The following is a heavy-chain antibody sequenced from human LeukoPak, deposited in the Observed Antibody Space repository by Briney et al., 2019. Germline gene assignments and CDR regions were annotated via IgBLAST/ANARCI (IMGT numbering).Heavy chain of an antibody. CDR1: GDSMGNYY. J-gene: IGHJ6*03. Sequence: SETLSLTCTVSGDSMGNYYWNWLRQPAGKGLEWIGRIRSDGTTYANPSLESAVTMSVDTSNNHISLGLSSATAADTAVYYCARSTGFYTTYYMDVWGKGTTVTVSS. V-gene: IGHV4-4*07. D-gene: IGHD3-22*01. CDR3: ARSTGFYTTYYMDV. CDR2: IRSDGTT.